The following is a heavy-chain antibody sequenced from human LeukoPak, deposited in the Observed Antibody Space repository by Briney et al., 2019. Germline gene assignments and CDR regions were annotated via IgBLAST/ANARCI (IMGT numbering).Heavy chain of an antibody. CDR1: GFTFRNYW. D-gene: IGHD5-18*01. V-gene: IGHV3-23*01. CDR2: INGNGAST. Sequence: GGSLRLSCAVSGFTFRNYWMNWVRQAPGKGLEWVSGINGNGASTYYSDSVKGRFTISRDNSKNTLYLQMSSLRAEDTAIYYCAKDQGYSYYLDYWGQGTLVTVSS. J-gene: IGHJ4*02. CDR3: AKDQGYSYYLDY.